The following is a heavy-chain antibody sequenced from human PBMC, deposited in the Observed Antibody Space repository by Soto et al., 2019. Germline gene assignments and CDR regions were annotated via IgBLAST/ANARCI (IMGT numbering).Heavy chain of an antibody. J-gene: IGHJ6*02. D-gene: IGHD2-8*01. CDR1: GFTFSSYS. CDR2: ISSSSSYI. CDR3: ARDRLITTYYYYYGMDV. Sequence: KTGGSLRPSXAASGFTFSSYSMNWVRQAPGKGLEWVSSISSSSSYIYYADSVKGRFTISRDNAKNSLYLQMNSLRAEDTAVYYCARDRLITTYYYYYGMDVWGQGTTVTVSS. V-gene: IGHV3-21*01.